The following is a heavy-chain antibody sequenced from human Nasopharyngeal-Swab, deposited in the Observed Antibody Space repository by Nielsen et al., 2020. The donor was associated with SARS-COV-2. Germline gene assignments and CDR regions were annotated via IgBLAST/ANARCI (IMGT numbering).Heavy chain of an antibody. V-gene: IGHV4-61*01. Sequence: SETLSLTCTVSGGSISSGSIRSYYWSWIRQPPGKGLEWIGYFSYTGITNYNPSLKSRVTISVDMSKNQFSLKLSSVAAADTAVYYCAREVVGGLVDSWCQGTLVTVSS. CDR3: AREVVGGLVDS. CDR1: GGSISSGSIRSYY. D-gene: IGHD1-26*01. CDR2: FSYTGIT. J-gene: IGHJ4*02.